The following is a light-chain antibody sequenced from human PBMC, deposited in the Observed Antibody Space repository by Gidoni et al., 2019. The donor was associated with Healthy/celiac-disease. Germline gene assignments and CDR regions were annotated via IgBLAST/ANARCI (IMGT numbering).Light chain of an antibody. Sequence: DLVMTHSPDSLAVSLGERAPINCKSSQSVLYSANNKNYLAWYQQKPGQPPKLIIYWASTRESGVPDRFSGSGSGTDFTLTISSLQAEDVAVYYCQQYYSTPYTFGQGTKLEIK. CDR1: QSVLYSANNKNY. CDR2: WAS. V-gene: IGKV4-1*01. J-gene: IGKJ2*01. CDR3: QQYYSTPYT.